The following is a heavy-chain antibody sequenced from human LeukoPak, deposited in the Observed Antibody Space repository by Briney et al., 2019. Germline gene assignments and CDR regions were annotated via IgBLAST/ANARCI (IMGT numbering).Heavy chain of an antibody. CDR3: ARDRRPRAVAGAYISYGMDV. Sequence: SETLSLTCSVSGGSTNNYFWSWIRQSAGKGLEWIGRVNPYGTSNYNPSLKSRVTMSVDTSKNLVSLMLTSLTAADTAVYYCARDRRPRAVAGAYISYGMDVWGQGTTVTVSS. V-gene: IGHV4-4*07. D-gene: IGHD6-19*01. CDR1: GGSTNNYF. CDR2: VNPYGTS. J-gene: IGHJ6*02.